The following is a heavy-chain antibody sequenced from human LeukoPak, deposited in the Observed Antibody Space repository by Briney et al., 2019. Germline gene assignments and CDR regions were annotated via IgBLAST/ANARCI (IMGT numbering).Heavy chain of an antibody. CDR2: IYYNGNT. D-gene: IGHD4-23*01. V-gene: IGHV4-59*01. Sequence: SETLSLTCTVSVGSITSYYWTWIRQPPGKGLEWIGNIYYNGNTNYNPSLKSRVTISVDTSKNQFSLNLSSVTAADTAVYYRARDLGGNSHFDNWGQGTLVTVSS. CDR3: ARDLGGNSHFDN. CDR1: VGSITSYY. J-gene: IGHJ4*02.